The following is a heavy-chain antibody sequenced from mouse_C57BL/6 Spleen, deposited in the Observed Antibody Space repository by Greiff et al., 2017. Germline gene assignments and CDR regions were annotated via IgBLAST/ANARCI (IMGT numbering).Heavy chain of an antibody. Sequence: QVQLQQPGAELVMPGASVKLSCKASGYTFTSYWMHWVKQRPGQGLEWIGEIDPSDSYTNYNQKFKGKSTLTVDTSSSTAYLQLSSLTSAYSAVYYWARSAAWEYGGDWFAYWGQGTLVTVAA. CDR2: IDPSDSYT. V-gene: IGHV1-69*01. CDR1: GYTFTSYW. J-gene: IGHJ3*01. D-gene: IGHD5-1*01. CDR3: ARSAAWEYGGDWFAY.